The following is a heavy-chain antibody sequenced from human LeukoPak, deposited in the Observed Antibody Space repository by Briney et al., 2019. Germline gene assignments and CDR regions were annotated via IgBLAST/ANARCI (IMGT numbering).Heavy chain of an antibody. CDR1: GGSISSYY. J-gene: IGHJ4*02. V-gene: IGHV4-4*07. CDR3: ARVPPVDSTRIDY. Sequence: SETLSLTCTVSGGSISSYYWSWIRQPAGKGLEWIGRIYTSGSTNYKPSLKSRATISVDTSRNQFSLKLSSVTAADTAVYYCARVPPVDSTRIDYWGQGTLVTVSS. CDR2: IYTSGST. D-gene: IGHD5-18*01.